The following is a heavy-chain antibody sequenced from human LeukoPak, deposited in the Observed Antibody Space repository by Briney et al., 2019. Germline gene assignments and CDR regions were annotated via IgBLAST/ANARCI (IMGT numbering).Heavy chain of an antibody. CDR1: GYRFIRND. D-gene: IGHD3-22*01. CDR2: MNPNSGST. V-gene: IGHV1-8*01. Sequence: ASVKVSCKVSGYRFIRNDINWVRQAPGQGLEWMGWMNPNSGSTGYAQKFQGRITMTRNTSINTAYMELSSLGPDDTAVYYCARSSSLTMIVIVITEDTFDIWGQGTLVTVSS. CDR3: ARSSSLTMIVIVITEDTFDI. J-gene: IGHJ3*02.